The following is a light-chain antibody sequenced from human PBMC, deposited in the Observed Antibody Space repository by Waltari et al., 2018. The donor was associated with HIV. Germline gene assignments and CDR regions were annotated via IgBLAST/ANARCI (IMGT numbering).Light chain of an antibody. CDR2: ANK. V-gene: IGLV1-47*01. CDR1: SSHIGAFS. Sequence: SVLPQPLSASGTPGQRVTISCSGRSSHIGAFSVSCYQHPPGAAPKLLIYANKQRPSGGPDRFSGSRSGTSASLAISGLRSEDDAFYSCAVWDDSLRGGVFGGGTKLTVL. J-gene: IGLJ3*02. CDR3: AVWDDSLRGGV.